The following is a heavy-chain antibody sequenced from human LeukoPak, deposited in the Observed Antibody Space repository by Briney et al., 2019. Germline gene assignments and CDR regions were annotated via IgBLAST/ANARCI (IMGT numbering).Heavy chain of an antibody. V-gene: IGHV1-46*01. D-gene: IGHD3-10*01. CDR1: GYTFTSYY. Sequence: ASVKVSCKASGYTFTSYYMHWVRQAPGQGLEWMGIINPSGGSTTYAQKFQGRVTMTRDMSTSTAYMELSSLTSEDTAMYYCARDLSIRFGQLTHEPLDYWGQGTLVTVSS. CDR3: ARDLSIRFGQLTHEPLDY. CDR2: INPSGGST. J-gene: IGHJ4*02.